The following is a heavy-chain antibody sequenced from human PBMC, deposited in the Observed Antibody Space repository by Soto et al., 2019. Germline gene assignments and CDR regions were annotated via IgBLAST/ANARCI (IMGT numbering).Heavy chain of an antibody. J-gene: IGHJ4*02. CDR2: ISASNGNT. D-gene: IGHD3-16*02. V-gene: IGHV1-18*01. CDR3: ARADYIWGSYRYGFDY. CDR1: GYTFTSYG. Sequence: QVQLVQSGAEVKKPGASVKVSCKASGYTFTSYGISWVRQAPGQGLEWMGWISASNGNTKSAQKLQVRVTMTTDTSTSTAYRDLRSLRSDDTAVYYCARADYIWGSYRYGFDYWSQGTLVTVSP.